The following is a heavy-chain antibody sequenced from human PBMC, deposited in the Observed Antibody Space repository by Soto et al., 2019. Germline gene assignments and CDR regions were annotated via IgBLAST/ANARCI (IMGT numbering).Heavy chain of an antibody. J-gene: IGHJ3*02. Sequence: PSQILPLTCAISGDRVSSHSAAWNWISQSPSRGLEWMGRTYYRSKWNNDYTVSVKSRITINPDTSKNQYSLQLNSVTPEDTAVDYCARDPGGDGMATSAFDIWGEVTMVT. V-gene: IGHV6-1*01. D-gene: IGHD1-26*01. CDR1: GDRVSSHSAA. CDR2: TYYRSKWNN. CDR3: ARDPGGDGMATSAFDI.